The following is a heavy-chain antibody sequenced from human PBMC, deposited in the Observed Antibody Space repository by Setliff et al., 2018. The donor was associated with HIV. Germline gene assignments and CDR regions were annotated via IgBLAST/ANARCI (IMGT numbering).Heavy chain of an antibody. CDR3: ARDYGDYEVNLFDP. V-gene: IGHV4-34*01. Sequence: PSETLSLTCAVYGGSFSGYYWSWIRQPPGKGLEWIGEINHSGSTNYNPSLKSRVTISVDTSKNQFSLKLSSVTAADTAVYYGARDYGDYEVNLFDPWGKGTLVTVSS. CDR1: GGSFSGYY. J-gene: IGHJ5*02. D-gene: IGHD4-17*01. CDR2: INHSGST.